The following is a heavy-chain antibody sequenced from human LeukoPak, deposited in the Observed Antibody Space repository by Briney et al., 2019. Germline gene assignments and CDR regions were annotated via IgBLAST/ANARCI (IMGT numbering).Heavy chain of an antibody. CDR1: GDSVSSNSAA. CDR2: TYYRSNCYN. J-gene: IGHJ4*02. Sequence: SQTLSLTCAISGDSVSSNSAAWNWIRQSPSRGLEWLVRTYYRSNCYNDYAVSVKSRITINPDTSKNQFSLQLNSVTPEDTAVYYCARDSLYCSSTSCYRVPFDYWGQGTLVTVSS. CDR3: ARDSLYCSSTSCYRVPFDY. D-gene: IGHD2-2*02. V-gene: IGHV6-1*01.